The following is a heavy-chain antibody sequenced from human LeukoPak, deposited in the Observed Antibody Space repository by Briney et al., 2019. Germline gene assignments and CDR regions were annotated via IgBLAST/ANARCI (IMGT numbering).Heavy chain of an antibody. CDR3: ARDHSGSYATTYDY. CDR2: INPNSGGT. V-gene: IGHV1-2*02. J-gene: IGHJ4*02. Sequence: GASVKVSCKASGYTFTGYYMHWVRQAPGQGLEWLGWINPNSGGTNYAQKFQGRVTMTRDTSISTAYMELSRLRSDDTAVYYCARDHSGSYATTYDYWGQGTLVTVSS. CDR1: GYTFTGYY. D-gene: IGHD1-26*01.